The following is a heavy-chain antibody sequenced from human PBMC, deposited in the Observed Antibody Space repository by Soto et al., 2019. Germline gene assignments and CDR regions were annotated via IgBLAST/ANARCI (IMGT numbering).Heavy chain of an antibody. J-gene: IGHJ6*02. CDR2: ISAYNGNT. Sequence: ASVKVSCKASGYTFTSYGISWVRQAPGQGLEWMGWISAYNGNTNYAQKLQGRVTMTTDTSTSTAYMELRSLRSDDTAVYYCARSLILLVPAAIYYYGMDVWGQGTTVTVSS. D-gene: IGHD2-2*01. CDR1: GYTFTSYG. V-gene: IGHV1-18*01. CDR3: ARSLILLVPAAIYYYGMDV.